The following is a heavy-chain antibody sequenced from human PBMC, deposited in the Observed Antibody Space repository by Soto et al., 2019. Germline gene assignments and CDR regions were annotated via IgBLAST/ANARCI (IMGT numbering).Heavy chain of an antibody. CDR2: INQDGSQK. CDR1: GFAFRSHW. Sequence: GGSLRLSCGASGFAFRSHWMSWVRQAPGKGPEWVANINQDGSQKYYVDSVRGRFTISRDNAENSLYLQMNSLRAEDTAVYYCAKDFLIAVAGTYFDYWGQGT. J-gene: IGHJ4*02. V-gene: IGHV3-7*03. CDR3: AKDFLIAVAGTYFDY. D-gene: IGHD6-19*01.